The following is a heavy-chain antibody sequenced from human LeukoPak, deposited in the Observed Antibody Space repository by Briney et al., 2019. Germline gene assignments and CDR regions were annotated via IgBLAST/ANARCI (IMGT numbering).Heavy chain of an antibody. D-gene: IGHD3-10*01. J-gene: IGHJ6*04. CDR2: INSDGSST. CDR1: GFTFSSYW. CDR3: ARSITMVRGVNFYYYGMDV. Sequence: GGSLRLSCAASGFTFSSYWMHWVRQAPGKGLVWVSRINSDGSSTSYVDSVKGRFTISRDNVKNTLYLQMNSLRAEDTAVYYCARSITMVRGVNFYYYGMDVWGKGTTVTVSS. V-gene: IGHV3-74*01.